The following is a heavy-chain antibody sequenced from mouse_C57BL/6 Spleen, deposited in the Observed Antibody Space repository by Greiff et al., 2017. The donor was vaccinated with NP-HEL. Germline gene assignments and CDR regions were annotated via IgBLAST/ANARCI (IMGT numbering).Heavy chain of an antibody. J-gene: IGHJ4*01. CDR2: IHPSDSDT. CDR3: ALSLWVRGAMDY. D-gene: IGHD2-14*01. CDR1: GYTFTSYW. V-gene: IGHV1-74*01. Sequence: QVQLQQPGAELVKPGASVKVSCKASGYTFTSYWMPWVKQRPGQGLEWIGRIHPSDSDTNYNQKFKGKATLTVDKSSSTAYMLLSSLTAEDSAVYYCALSLWVRGAMDYWGQGTSVTVSS.